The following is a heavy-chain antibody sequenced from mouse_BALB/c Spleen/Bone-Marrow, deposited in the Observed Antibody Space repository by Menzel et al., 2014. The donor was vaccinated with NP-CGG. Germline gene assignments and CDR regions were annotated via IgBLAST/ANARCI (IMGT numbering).Heavy chain of an antibody. Sequence: DVKLVESGGGLVQPGGSLKLSCAASGFDFXRYWMTWVRQAPGKGLEWIGEINPDSSTINYTPSLKEKFIISRDNAKNTLYLQMSKVRSEDTALYYCARPGYYGYQDVWGAGTTVTVPS. CDR2: INPDSSTI. CDR1: GFDFXRYW. V-gene: IGHV4-1*02. J-gene: IGHJ1*01. CDR3: ARPGYYGYQDV. D-gene: IGHD1-2*01.